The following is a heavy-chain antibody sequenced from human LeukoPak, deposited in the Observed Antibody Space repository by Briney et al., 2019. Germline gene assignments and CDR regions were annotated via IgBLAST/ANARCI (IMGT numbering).Heavy chain of an antibody. CDR2: IRCDGNNK. CDR1: GFTFSTYG. D-gene: IGHD3-9*01. V-gene: IGHV3-30*02. CDR3: ARDRHVYYDILTGYASYFEY. J-gene: IGHJ4*02. Sequence: GSLRLSCAASGFTFSTYGMHWVRQAPGKGLEWVAFIRCDGNNKFYADSVKGRFTISRDNSKNTLYLQMNSLRPEDTAVYYCARDRHVYYDILTGYASYFEYWGQGALVTVSS.